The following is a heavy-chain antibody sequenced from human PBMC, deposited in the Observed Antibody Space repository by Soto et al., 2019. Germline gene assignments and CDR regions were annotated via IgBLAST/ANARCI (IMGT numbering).Heavy chain of an antibody. V-gene: IGHV1-18*01. CDR1: RYTFTSHG. J-gene: IGHJ3*01. Sequence: QVQLVQSGGDVKTPGASVKVSCTTFRYTFTSHGIAWVRQAPGQGLEWMGWISTFNGKTDYAQKFQGRVTMTADTLTSTVHMELRSLRSDATAVYYCARLLTEGATFREDAFDLWGQGTKVTVSS. CDR2: ISTFNGKT. D-gene: IGHD1-26*01. CDR3: ARLLTEGATFREDAFDL.